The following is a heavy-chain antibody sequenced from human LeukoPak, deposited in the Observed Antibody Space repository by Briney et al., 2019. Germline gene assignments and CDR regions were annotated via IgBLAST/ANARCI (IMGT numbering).Heavy chain of an antibody. V-gene: IGHV1-69*05. CDR1: GGTFSSYA. CDR2: IIPIFGTA. J-gene: IGHJ5*02. Sequence: SVKVSCKASGGTFSSYAISWVRQAPGQGLEWMGGIIPIFGTANYAQKFQCRLTITTDESTSTAYMELSSLRSEDTAVYYCARLLGRFLEWLRFDPWGQGTLVTVSS. CDR3: ARLLGRFLEWLRFDP. D-gene: IGHD3-3*01.